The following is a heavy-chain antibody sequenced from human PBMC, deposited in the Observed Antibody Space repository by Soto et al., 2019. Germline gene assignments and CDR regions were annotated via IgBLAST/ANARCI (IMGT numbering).Heavy chain of an antibody. J-gene: IGHJ6*02. Sequence: PGESLKISCRGSGYSFTNYWITWVRQMPGKGLEWMGRIDPSDSFATYSPSFQGHVTISADTSTTTAYLQWSSLKASDTAIYFCARHDGGGTTSSYYGMDVWGQGTSVT. D-gene: IGHD1-1*01. CDR1: GYSFTNYW. V-gene: IGHV5-10-1*01. CDR2: IDPSDSFA. CDR3: ARHDGGGTTSSYYGMDV.